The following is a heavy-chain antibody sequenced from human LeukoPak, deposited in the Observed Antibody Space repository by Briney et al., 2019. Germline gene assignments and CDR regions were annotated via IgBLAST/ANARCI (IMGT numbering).Heavy chain of an antibody. CDR3: ARPFPRGYKYAPAGPI. CDR2: ISYDGSNK. D-gene: IGHD5-24*01. V-gene: IGHV3-30*04. J-gene: IGHJ3*02. CDR1: GFTFSSYA. Sequence: PGRSLRLSCAASGFTFSSYAMHWVRQAPGKGLEWVAVISYDGSNKYYADSVKGRFTISRDNSKNTLYLQMNNLRAEDTAVYYCARPFPRGYKYAPAGPIWGQGTMATVSS.